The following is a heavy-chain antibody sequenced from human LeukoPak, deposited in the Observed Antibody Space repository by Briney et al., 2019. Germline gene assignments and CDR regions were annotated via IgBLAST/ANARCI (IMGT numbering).Heavy chain of an antibody. CDR3: ARDSEYYDFWSGYSV. V-gene: IGHV3-11*04. J-gene: IGHJ4*02. CDR1: GFTFSDYY. Sequence: PGGSLRLSCAASGFTFSDYYMSWIRQAPGKGLEWVSYISSSGSTIYYVDSVKGRFTISRDNAKNSLYLQMNSLRAEDTAVYYCARDSEYYDFWSGYSVWGQGTLVTVSS. D-gene: IGHD3-3*01. CDR2: ISSSGSTI.